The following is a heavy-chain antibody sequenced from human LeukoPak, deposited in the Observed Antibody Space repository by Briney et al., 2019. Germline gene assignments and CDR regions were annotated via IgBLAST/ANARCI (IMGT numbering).Heavy chain of an antibody. D-gene: IGHD5-12*01. J-gene: IGHJ6*03. Sequence: GGSLRLSCAASGFTVSSNYMSWVRQAPGKGLEWVSIIYSGGSTFYADSVKGRFTISRDNSKNTLYLQMNSLRAEDTAVYYCAKNGYDYPYYYYYMDVWGKGTTVTISS. CDR1: GFTVSSNY. CDR3: AKNGYDYPYYYYYMDV. V-gene: IGHV3-53*01. CDR2: IYSGGST.